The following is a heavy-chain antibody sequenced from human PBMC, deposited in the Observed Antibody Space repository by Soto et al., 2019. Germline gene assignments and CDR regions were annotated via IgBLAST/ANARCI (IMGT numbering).Heavy chain of an antibody. V-gene: IGHV1-3*01. CDR3: ARESIAAPLYYYYGMDV. D-gene: IGHD6-6*01. CDR1: GYTLTSYV. CDR2: INAGNGNT. Sequence: DSVKVSCKASGYTLTSYVMHWVRQSPGQRLEWMGWINAGNGNTKYSQKFQGRVTITRDTSASTAYMELSSLRSEDTAVYYCARESIAAPLYYYYGMDVWGQGTTVTVSS. J-gene: IGHJ6*02.